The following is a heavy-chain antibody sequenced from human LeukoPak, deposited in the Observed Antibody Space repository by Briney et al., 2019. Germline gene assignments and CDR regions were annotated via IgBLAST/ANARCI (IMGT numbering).Heavy chain of an antibody. CDR1: GFTFSSYA. CDR3: ARGHDYYYMDV. Sequence: GGSLRLSCAASGFTFSSYAMHWVRQAPGKGLEYVSAISSNGGSTYYANSVKGRFTISRDNSKNTLYLQMGSLRAEDMAVYYCARGHDYYYMDVWGKGTTVTVPS. CDR2: ISSNGGST. V-gene: IGHV3-64*01. J-gene: IGHJ6*03.